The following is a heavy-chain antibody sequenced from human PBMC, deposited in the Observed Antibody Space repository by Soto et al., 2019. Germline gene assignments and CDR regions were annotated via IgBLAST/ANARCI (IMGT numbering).Heavy chain of an antibody. D-gene: IGHD6-25*01. CDR3: ARDFGTVAASYYFDY. V-gene: IGHV1-18*01. CDR2: ISAYNGNT. CDR1: NYTFTSYG. J-gene: IGHJ4*02. Sequence: ASVKVSCKASNYTFTSYGITWVRQAPGQGLEWMGWISAYNGNTNYAQTLQGRVTMTTDTSTTTAYMELRSLRSDDTAVYFCARDFGTVAASYYFDYWGQGTLVTSPQ.